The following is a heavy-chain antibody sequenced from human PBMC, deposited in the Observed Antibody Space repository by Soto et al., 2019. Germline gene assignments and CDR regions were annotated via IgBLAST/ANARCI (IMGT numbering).Heavy chain of an antibody. CDR1: GGTFSSYA. D-gene: IGHD3-22*01. V-gene: IGHV1-69*06. CDR3: ARDRYDDSSGYPRGYFDY. Sequence: SVKVSCKASGGTFSSYAISWVRQAPGQGLEWMGGIIPIFGTANYAQKFQGRVTITADKSTSTAYMELSSLRSEDTAVYYCARDRYDDSSGYPRGYFDYWGQGTLVTVSS. CDR2: IIPIFGTA. J-gene: IGHJ4*02.